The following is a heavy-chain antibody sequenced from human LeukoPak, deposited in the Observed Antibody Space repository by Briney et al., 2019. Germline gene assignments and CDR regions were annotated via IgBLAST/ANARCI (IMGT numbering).Heavy chain of an antibody. V-gene: IGHV1-8*01. CDR1: GYTFTSYD. CDR2: MNPNSGNT. CDR3: AREHYGSGSGAIDY. J-gene: IGHJ4*02. Sequence: ASVKVSCKASGYTFTSYDINWVRQATGQGLEWMGWMNPNSGNTGYAQKFQGRVTMTRNTSISTAYMELSRLRSDDTAVYYCAREHYGSGSGAIDYWGQGTLVTVSS. D-gene: IGHD3-10*01.